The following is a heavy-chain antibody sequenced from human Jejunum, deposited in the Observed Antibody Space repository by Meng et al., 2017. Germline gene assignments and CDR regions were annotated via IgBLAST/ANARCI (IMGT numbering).Heavy chain of an antibody. D-gene: IGHD3-10*01. J-gene: IGHJ6*02. V-gene: IGHV3-74*01. CDR3: TRVLSGRSGGMDV. Sequence: GGSLRPSCAAPGFSLSNYWMHWVRQAPGKGLVWVSRISSDATTTSSADSVRGRFTISRNKAKNTLYLQMNSLRAEDTAIYYCTRVLSGRSGGMDVWGPGTTVTVSS. CDR1: GFSLSNYW. CDR2: ISSDATTT.